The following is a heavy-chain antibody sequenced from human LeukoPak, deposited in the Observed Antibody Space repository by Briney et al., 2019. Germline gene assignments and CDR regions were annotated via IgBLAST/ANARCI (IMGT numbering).Heavy chain of an antibody. D-gene: IGHD3-10*01. J-gene: IGHJ3*02. CDR1: GGTFSSYA. CDR2: IIPILGIA. Sequence: GASVKVSCKASGGTFSSYAISWVRQAPGQGLEWMGRIIPILGIANYAQKFQGRVTITADKSTSTAYMELSSLRSEDTAVYYCTTTMVRGVIITDHDAFDIWGQGTMVTVSS. CDR3: TTTMVRGVIITDHDAFDI. V-gene: IGHV1-69*04.